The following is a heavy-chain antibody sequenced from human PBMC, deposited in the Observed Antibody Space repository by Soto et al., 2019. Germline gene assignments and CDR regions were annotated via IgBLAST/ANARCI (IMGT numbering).Heavy chain of an antibody. D-gene: IGHD3-3*01. Sequence: GGSLRLSCAASGFTFSSYAMSWVRQAPGKGLEWVSTISGSGGSTYYADSVKGRFSISRDNSKNTLYLQMNSLRAEDTAVYYCAKVAQKGVVITCFDYWGQGTLVTVSS. J-gene: IGHJ4*02. CDR1: GFTFSSYA. CDR2: ISGSGGST. V-gene: IGHV3-23*01. CDR3: AKVAQKGVVITCFDY.